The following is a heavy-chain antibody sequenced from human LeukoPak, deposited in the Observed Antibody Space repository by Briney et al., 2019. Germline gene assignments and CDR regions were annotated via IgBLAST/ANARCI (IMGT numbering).Heavy chain of an antibody. CDR2: IYSGGST. J-gene: IGHJ4*02. Sequence: GGSLRLSCAASGFTVSTNYMTWVRQAPGKGLEWVSVIYSGGSTYYADSVKGRFTISRDNSKNTLYLQMNSLRTEDTAMYYCARGNYYDSSVGYWGQGTLVTVSS. D-gene: IGHD3-22*01. CDR1: GFTVSTNY. CDR3: ARGNYYDSSVGY. V-gene: IGHV3-66*01.